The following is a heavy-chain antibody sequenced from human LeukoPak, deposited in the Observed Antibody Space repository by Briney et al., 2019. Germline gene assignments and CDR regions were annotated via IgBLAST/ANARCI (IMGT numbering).Heavy chain of an antibody. CDR1: GYTFTGYY. V-gene: IGHV1-2*02. Sequence: GASVKVSCKASGYTFTGYYMHWVRQAPGQGLEWMGWITLNSGGTNYAQKFQGRVTMTRDTAISTAYMELSRLRSDDTAVYYCAREVFGATMIDYWGQGTLVTVSS. D-gene: IGHD1-26*01. J-gene: IGHJ4*02. CDR3: AREVFGATMIDY. CDR2: ITLNSGGT.